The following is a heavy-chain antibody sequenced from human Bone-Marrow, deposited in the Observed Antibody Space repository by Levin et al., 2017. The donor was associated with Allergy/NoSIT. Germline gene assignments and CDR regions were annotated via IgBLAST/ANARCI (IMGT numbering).Heavy chain of an antibody. CDR2: ISYDGSNK. Sequence: PGGSLRLSCAASGFTFSSYGMHWVRQAPGKGLEWVAVISYDGSNKYYADSVKGRFTISRDNSKNTLYLQMNSLRAEDTAVYYCAKDGYVSQWLVQENGWIDYWGQGTLVTVSS. V-gene: IGHV3-30*18. D-gene: IGHD6-19*01. CDR1: GFTFSSYG. J-gene: IGHJ4*02. CDR3: AKDGYVSQWLVQENGWIDY.